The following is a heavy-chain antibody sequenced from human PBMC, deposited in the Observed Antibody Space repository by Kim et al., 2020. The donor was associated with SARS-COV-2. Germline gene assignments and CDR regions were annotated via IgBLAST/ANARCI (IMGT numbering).Heavy chain of an antibody. CDR3: ARFRGDEYYYYYYGMDV. Sequence: SETLSLTCTVSGGSISSGGYYWSWIRQHPGKGLEWIGYIYYSGSTYYNPSLKSRVTISVDTSKNQFSLKLSSVTAADTAVYYCARFRGDEYYYYYYGMDVWGQGTTVTVSS. CDR2: IYYSGST. V-gene: IGHV4-31*03. CDR1: GGSISSGGYY. D-gene: IGHD3-10*01. J-gene: IGHJ6*02.